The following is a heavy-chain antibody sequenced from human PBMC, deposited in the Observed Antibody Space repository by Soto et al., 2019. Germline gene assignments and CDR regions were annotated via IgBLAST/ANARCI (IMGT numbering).Heavy chain of an antibody. D-gene: IGHD3-10*01. V-gene: IGHV3-23*01. J-gene: IGHJ4*02. CDR2: SGSGGST. Sequence: EVQLLESGGGLVQPGGSLRLSCAASGFIFSNYAMTWVRQAPGKGLEWVSASGSGGSTYYADSVKGRFTISRDNSKNTLYLQMNSLRAEDTAVYYCAKKGAGYYVDCWGQGTLVTVSS. CDR1: GFIFSNYA. CDR3: AKKGAGYYVDC.